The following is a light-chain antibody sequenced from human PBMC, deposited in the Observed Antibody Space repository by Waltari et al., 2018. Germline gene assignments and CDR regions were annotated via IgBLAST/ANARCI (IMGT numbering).Light chain of an antibody. CDR1: QSIISNY. V-gene: IGKV3-20*01. CDR3: QQYGSTPQT. Sequence: EIVLTRSPGTLSLSQGERATLSCRASQSIISNYLAWYQKKAGQPPRLLMYGASSRATGIPDRFSGSGSGTDFTLTINRLEPGDFAVYYCQQYGSTPQTFGQGTKVEIK. CDR2: GAS. J-gene: IGKJ1*01.